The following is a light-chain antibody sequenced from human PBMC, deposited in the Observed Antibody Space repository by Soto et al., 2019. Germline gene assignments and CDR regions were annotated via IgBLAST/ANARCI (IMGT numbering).Light chain of an antibody. J-gene: IGLJ1*01. CDR1: SSYVGGYDY. V-gene: IGLV2-14*01. CDR2: EVS. CDR3: SSYSISTAYL. Sequence: QSFLAQPASVAVSPVQSIPISCTSTSSYVGGYDYVSWYQLHPGKAPKLMVFEVSTRPSGVSYRFSGSKSGNTASLTISGLQAEDEADYFCSSYSISTAYLFGTGTKVTVL.